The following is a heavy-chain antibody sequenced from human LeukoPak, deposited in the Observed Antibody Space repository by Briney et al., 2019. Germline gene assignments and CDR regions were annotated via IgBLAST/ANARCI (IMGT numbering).Heavy chain of an antibody. Sequence: SETLSLTCAVYRGAFSGFYWGWVRPPPREGLGGDWGINHSGSTNYNPSLKSRVTISVDTSKNQFSLKLSSVTAADTAVYYCARWLTEGGYYYGMDVWGQGTTVTVSS. V-gene: IGHV4-34*01. CDR1: RGAFSGFY. CDR2: INHSGST. J-gene: IGHJ6*02. D-gene: IGHD1-26*01. CDR3: ARWLTEGGYYYGMDV.